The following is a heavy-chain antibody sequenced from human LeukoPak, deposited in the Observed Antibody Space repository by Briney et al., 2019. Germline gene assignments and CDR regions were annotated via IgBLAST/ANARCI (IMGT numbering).Heavy chain of an antibody. V-gene: IGHV3-30*02. Sequence: GRSLRLSCAASGFTFSSYGMHWVRQAPGKGLEWVAFIRYDGSNKYYADSVKGRFTISRDNSKNTLYLQMNSLRAEDTAVYYCAKTAYYDSSGYYYGPGYWGQGTLVTVSS. CDR2: IRYDGSNK. J-gene: IGHJ4*02. CDR3: AKTAYYDSSGYYYGPGY. CDR1: GFTFSSYG. D-gene: IGHD3-22*01.